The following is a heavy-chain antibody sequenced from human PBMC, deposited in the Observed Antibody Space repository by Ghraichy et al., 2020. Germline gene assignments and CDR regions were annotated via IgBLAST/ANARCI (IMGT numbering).Heavy chain of an antibody. D-gene: IGHD1-14*01. V-gene: IGHV3-21*01. CDR3: ARGTDFDN. J-gene: IGHJ4*02. CDR1: SFNLSTFS. Sequence: GGSLRLSCAASSFNLSTFSMNWVRQAPGKGLEWLSSITSSSAYIYYADSVKGRFTISRDNARNSVYLEMKSLRGDDTAVYYCARGTDFDNWGQGTLVTVSS. CDR2: ITSSSAYI.